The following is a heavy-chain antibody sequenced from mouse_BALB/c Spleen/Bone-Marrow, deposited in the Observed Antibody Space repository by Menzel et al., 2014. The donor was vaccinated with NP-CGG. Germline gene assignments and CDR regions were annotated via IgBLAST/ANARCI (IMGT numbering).Heavy chain of an antibody. CDR1: GFTFSSFG. J-gene: IGHJ4*01. D-gene: IGHD2-2*01. Sequence: EVKQMESGGGLVQPGGSRKLSCAASGFTFSSFGMHWVRQAPEKGLEWVAYISSGSSTIYYADTVKGRFTISRDNPKNTLFLQMTSLRSEDTAMYYCARYGYYDAMDYWGQGTSVTVSS. CDR3: ARYGYYDAMDY. CDR2: ISSGSSTI. V-gene: IGHV5-17*02.